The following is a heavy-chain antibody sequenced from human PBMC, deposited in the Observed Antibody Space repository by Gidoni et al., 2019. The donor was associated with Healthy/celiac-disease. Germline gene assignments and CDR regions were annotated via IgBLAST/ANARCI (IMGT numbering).Heavy chain of an antibody. CDR2: ISGSGGST. CDR1: GFPFSSYA. Sequence: EVQLLEAGGGLVQPGGSLRLSCGASGFPFSSYAMSWVRQAPGKGLEWVSAISGSGGSTYYADSVKGRFTISRDNSKNTLYLQMNSLRAEDTAVYYCAKGSVAGKSLPFDYWGQGTLVTVSS. D-gene: IGHD6-19*01. V-gene: IGHV3-23*01. J-gene: IGHJ4*02. CDR3: AKGSVAGKSLPFDY.